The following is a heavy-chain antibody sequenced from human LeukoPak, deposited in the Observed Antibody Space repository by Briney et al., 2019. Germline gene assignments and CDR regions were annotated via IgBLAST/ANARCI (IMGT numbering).Heavy chain of an antibody. D-gene: IGHD6-25*01. CDR2: IYYSGST. CDR3: ARGIQRRFDY. V-gene: IGHV4-59*01. CDR1: GGSISSYY. Sequence: SETLSLTCTVSGGSISSYYWSRIRQPPGKGLEWIGYIYYSGSTNYNPSLKSRVTISVDTSKNQFSLKLSSVTAADTAVYYCARGIQRRFDYWGQGTLVTVSS. J-gene: IGHJ4*02.